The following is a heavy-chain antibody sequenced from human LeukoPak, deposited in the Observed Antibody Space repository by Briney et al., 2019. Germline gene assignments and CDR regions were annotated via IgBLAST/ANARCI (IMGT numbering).Heavy chain of an antibody. V-gene: IGHV2-5*02. Sequence: SGPTLVKPTQTLTLTCTFSGFSLSTSGVGVGGIRQPPGKALEWLALIYWDDDKRYSPSLKSRLTITKDTSKNQVVLTMTNMDPVDTATYYCARVEYSSSSGWFDPWGQGTLVTVSS. D-gene: IGHD6-6*01. CDR2: IYWDDDK. J-gene: IGHJ5*02. CDR3: ARVEYSSSSGWFDP. CDR1: GFSLSTSGVG.